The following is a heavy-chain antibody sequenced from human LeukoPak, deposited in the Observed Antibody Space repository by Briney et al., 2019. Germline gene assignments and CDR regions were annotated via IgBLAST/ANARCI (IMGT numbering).Heavy chain of an antibody. CDR1: RYTFTGYY. J-gene: IGHJ5*02. CDR2: INPNSGGT. CDR3: ARDRDYGDNWFDP. D-gene: IGHD4-17*01. V-gene: IGHV1-2*02. Sequence: ASVKVSCKASRYTFTGYYMHWVRQAPGQGLEWMGWINPNSGGTNYAQKFQGRVTMTRDTSISTAYMELSRLRSDDTAVYYCARDRDYGDNWFDPWGQGTLVTVSS.